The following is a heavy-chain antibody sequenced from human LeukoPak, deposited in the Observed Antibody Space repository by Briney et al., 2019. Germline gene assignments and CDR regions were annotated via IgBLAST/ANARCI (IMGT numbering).Heavy chain of an antibody. V-gene: IGHV3-23*01. J-gene: IGHJ5*02. CDR3: AKDRYYGSGSYRWFDP. D-gene: IGHD3-10*01. CDR2: VSGSGSTT. CDR1: GFTFNTYG. Sequence: GGSLRLSCAASGFTFNTYGMNWVRQAPGKGLEWVSAVSGSGSTTYYARSVKGRFTVSRDNSKNTLYLQMNSLRAEDTAVYYCAKDRYYGSGSYRWFDPWGQGTLVTVSS.